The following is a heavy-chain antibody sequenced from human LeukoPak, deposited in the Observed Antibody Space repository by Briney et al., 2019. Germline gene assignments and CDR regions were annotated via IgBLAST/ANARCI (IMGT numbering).Heavy chain of an antibody. D-gene: IGHD3-3*01. CDR2: INHSGST. Sequence: PSETLSLTCAVYGGSFSGYYWSWIRQPPGKGLEWIGEINHSGSTNYNPSLKSRVTISVDTSKNQFSLKLSSVTAADTAVYYCAMITYYDFWSGYPNDAFDIWGQGTMVTVSS. CDR3: AMITYYDFWSGYPNDAFDI. V-gene: IGHV4-34*01. J-gene: IGHJ3*02. CDR1: GGSFSGYY.